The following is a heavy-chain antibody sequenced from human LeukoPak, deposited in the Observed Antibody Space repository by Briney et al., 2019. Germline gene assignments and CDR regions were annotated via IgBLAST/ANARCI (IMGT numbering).Heavy chain of an antibody. CDR1: GAPISRFY. Sequence: SETLSLICTTSGAPISRFYWSWVRQPPGKGLEWIGNIYNGVPTFFNPSLKSRVTLSVDTSKTQFSLQLASVTAAHTAVYYCVQTTGWPGFDYWGQGILVTVSS. CDR3: VQTTGWPGFDY. J-gene: IGHJ4*02. V-gene: IGHV4-4*09. CDR2: IYNGVPT. D-gene: IGHD6-19*01.